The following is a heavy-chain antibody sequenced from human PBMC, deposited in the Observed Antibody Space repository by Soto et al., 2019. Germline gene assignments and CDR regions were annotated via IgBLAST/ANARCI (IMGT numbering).Heavy chain of an antibody. CDR2: IIPIFGTA. Sequence: ASVKVSCKASGGTFSSYAISWVRQAPGQGLEWMGGIIPIFGTANYAQKFQGRVTITADESTSTAYMELSSLRSEDTAVYYCARHPGGRGYYYGMDVWGQGSTVAFS. J-gene: IGHJ6*02. V-gene: IGHV1-69*13. CDR1: GGTFSSYA. CDR3: ARHPGGRGYYYGMDV. D-gene: IGHD2-15*01.